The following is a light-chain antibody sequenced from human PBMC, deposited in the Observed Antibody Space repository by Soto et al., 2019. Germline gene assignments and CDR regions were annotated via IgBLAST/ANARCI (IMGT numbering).Light chain of an antibody. J-gene: IGKJ4*02. CDR2: DAS. CDR1: QDISNY. Sequence: DIQMTPSPSSLSASVGDRVTITCQASQDISNYLNWYQQKPGKAPKHLIYDASNLETGVPSRFSRSGPGTDFTFSISSPQPEDIATYYCQQYGNILALTFGGGTKVEIK. CDR3: QQYGNILALT. V-gene: IGKV1-33*01.